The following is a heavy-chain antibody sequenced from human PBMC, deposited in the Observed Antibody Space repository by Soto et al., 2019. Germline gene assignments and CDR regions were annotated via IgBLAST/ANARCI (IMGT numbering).Heavy chain of an antibody. CDR2: IYYSGST. Sequence: SETLSLTCTVYGGSISSRSYYWGWIRQPPGKGLEWIGSIYYSGSTYYNPSLKSRVTISVDTSKNQFSLKLSSVTAADTAVYYCARQGLRAVYYGMDVWGQGTTVTVSS. D-gene: IGHD2-21*01. CDR3: ARQGLRAVYYGMDV. CDR1: GGSISSRSYY. J-gene: IGHJ6*02. V-gene: IGHV4-39*01.